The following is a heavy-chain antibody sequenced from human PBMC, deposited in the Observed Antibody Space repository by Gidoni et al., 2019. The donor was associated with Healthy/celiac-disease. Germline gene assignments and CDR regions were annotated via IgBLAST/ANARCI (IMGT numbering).Heavy chain of an antibody. Sequence: EVQLLEAGGGWVQPGGALRLAWAAAGGTLSSEAMSWVRQAPGKGLEGVSAISGSGGSTYYADSVKGRFTISRDNSKTTLSLQMNSLRAEDTAVYYCARGGLTGYYWGDNWFDPWGQGTLVTVSS. D-gene: IGHD3-9*01. CDR3: ARGGLTGYYWGDNWFDP. CDR1: GGTLSSEA. CDR2: ISGSGGST. J-gene: IGHJ5*02. V-gene: IGHV3-23*01.